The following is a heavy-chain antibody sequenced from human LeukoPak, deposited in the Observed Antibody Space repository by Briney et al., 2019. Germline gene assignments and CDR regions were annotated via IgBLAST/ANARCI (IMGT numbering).Heavy chain of an antibody. V-gene: IGHV3-23*01. D-gene: IGHD5-24*01. CDR3: AKDSYFATSGTSFDN. CDR2: ISDSDGST. J-gene: IGHJ4*02. CDR1: GFTFSSYA. Sequence: PGGSLRLSCAASGFTFSSYAMSWVRQAPGEGLERVSTISDSDGSTYYADSGTARFTISRDKSKDTLYRQMNSLTAEDTDVSYCAKDSYFATSGTSFDNWGQGTLVTVSS.